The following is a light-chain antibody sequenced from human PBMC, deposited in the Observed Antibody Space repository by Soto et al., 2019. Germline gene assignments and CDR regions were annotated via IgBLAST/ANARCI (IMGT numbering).Light chain of an antibody. CDR3: PQTYSTLLT. CDR1: QDISSY. J-gene: IGKJ3*01. CDR2: AAS. Sequence: DIQMTQSPSSLSASVGDSVTIPCRASQDISSYLNWYQQKPGKAPKLLIYAASTLHSGVPSRFSGSESGTDFTLTISSQQPEDFATYYCPQTYSTLLTFGPGTKVDFK. V-gene: IGKV1-39*01.